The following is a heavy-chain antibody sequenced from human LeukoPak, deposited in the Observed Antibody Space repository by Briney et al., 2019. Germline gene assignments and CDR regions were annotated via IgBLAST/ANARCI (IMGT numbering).Heavy chain of an antibody. Sequence: GGSLRLSCAAYGFTFSFHYMSWPRQAPGKGLEWVAYFCSSGGGIYSLAPVTGRFTISRDNAKSPLFLQINSLCAEDPAVHYCRLTETTEYYYYRHLWGKGTRVSVSS. J-gene: IGHJ6*03. CDR3: RLTETTEYYYYRHL. D-gene: IGHD4-11*01. V-gene: IGHV3-11*01. CDR2: FCSSGGGI. CDR1: GFTFSFHY.